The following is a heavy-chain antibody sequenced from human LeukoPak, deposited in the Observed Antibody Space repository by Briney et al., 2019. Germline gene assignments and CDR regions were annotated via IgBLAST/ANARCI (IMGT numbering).Heavy chain of an antibody. CDR1: GFTLSNAW. CDR3: ASRFSIVGAPVNEDFDY. J-gene: IGHJ4*02. CDR2: ISYDGSNK. Sequence: PGGSLRLSCAASGFTLSNAWMNWVRQAPGKGLEWVAVISYDGSNKYYADSVKGRFTISRDNSKNTLYLQMNSLRAEDTAVYYCASRFSIVGAPVNEDFDYWGQGTLVTVSS. D-gene: IGHD1-26*01. V-gene: IGHV3-30*03.